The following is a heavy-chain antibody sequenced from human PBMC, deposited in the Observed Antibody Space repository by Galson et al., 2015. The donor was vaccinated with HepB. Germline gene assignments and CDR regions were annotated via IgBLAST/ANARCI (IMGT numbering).Heavy chain of an antibody. Sequence: SLRLSCAASGFTFSSYSMNWVRQAPGKGLEWVSSISSSSSYIYYADSVKGRFTISRDNAKNSLYLQMNGLRAEDTAVYYCARSMVRGQVWYGMDVWGQGTTVTVSS. CDR3: ARSMVRGQVWYGMDV. D-gene: IGHD3-10*01. CDR2: ISSSSSYI. V-gene: IGHV3-21*01. CDR1: GFTFSSYS. J-gene: IGHJ6*02.